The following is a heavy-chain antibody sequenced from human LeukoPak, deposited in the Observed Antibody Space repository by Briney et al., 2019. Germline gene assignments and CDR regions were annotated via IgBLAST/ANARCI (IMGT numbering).Heavy chain of an antibody. CDR2: IYSGGST. CDR3: AKYPGGFTGIVNYYHMDV. J-gene: IGHJ6*03. CDR1: GFTVSSNY. D-gene: IGHD1-26*01. V-gene: IGHV3-66*01. Sequence: TGGSLRLSCAASGFTVSSNYMSWVRQAPGKGLEWVSVIYSGGSTYYADSVKGRFTISRDNSKNTLYLQMNSLRAEDTALYYCAKYPGGFTGIVNYYHMDVWGKGTTVTVSS.